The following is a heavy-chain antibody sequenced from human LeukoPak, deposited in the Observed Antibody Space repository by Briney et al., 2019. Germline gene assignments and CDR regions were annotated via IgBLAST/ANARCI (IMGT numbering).Heavy chain of an antibody. D-gene: IGHD2/OR15-2a*01. J-gene: IGHJ4*02. Sequence: ASVKVSCKASGYTFTSYYTHWVRQAPGQGLEWMGIIKPSGGSTLYAQKFQGRVTVTSDMSTSTVYVELSSLRSEDTAVYYCARQVPENFNFDYWGQGTLVTVSS. V-gene: IGHV1-46*01. CDR1: GYTFTSYY. CDR3: ARQVPENFNFDY. CDR2: IKPSGGST.